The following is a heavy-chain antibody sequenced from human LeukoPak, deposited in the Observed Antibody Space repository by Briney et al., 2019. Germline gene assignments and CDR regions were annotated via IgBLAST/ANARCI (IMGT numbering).Heavy chain of an antibody. Sequence: GSLRLSCAASGFTFSSYSMNWVRQAPGKGLEWVSYISSSSSTIYYADSVKGRFTISRDNAKNSLYLQMNSLRAEDTAVYYCARDVCSGGSCYLLDVWGKGTTVTVSS. CDR2: ISSSSSTI. CDR3: ARDVCSGGSCYLLDV. CDR1: GFTFSSYS. J-gene: IGHJ6*04. D-gene: IGHD2-15*01. V-gene: IGHV3-48*04.